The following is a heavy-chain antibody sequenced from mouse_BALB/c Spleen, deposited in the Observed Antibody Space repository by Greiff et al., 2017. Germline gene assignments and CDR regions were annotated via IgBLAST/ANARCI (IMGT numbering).Heavy chain of an antibody. V-gene: IGHV1-77*01. CDR1: GYTFTDYY. D-gene: IGHD1-1*01. Sequence: QVQLKQSGAELARPGASVKLSCKASGYTFTDYYINWVKQRTGQGLEWIGEIYPGSGNTYYNEKFKGKATLTADKSSSTAYMQLSSLTSEDSAVYFCARHYDSLYWGQGTLVTVSA. CDR3: ARHYDSLY. J-gene: IGHJ3*01. CDR2: IYPGSGNT.